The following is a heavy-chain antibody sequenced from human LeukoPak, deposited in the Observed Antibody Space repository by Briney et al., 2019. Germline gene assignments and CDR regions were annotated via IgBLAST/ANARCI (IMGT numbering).Heavy chain of an antibody. Sequence: SETLSLTCTVSGGSISSGGYYWIWIRQHPGKGLEWMGYIDYSGSTYYNPSLKSRVTISRDTSKNQFSLKLSSVTAADTAVYYCARGLYSIVDYWGQGTLVTVSS. V-gene: IGHV4-31*03. J-gene: IGHJ4*02. D-gene: IGHD2-8*01. CDR2: IDYSGST. CDR3: ARGLYSIVDY. CDR1: GGSISSGGYY.